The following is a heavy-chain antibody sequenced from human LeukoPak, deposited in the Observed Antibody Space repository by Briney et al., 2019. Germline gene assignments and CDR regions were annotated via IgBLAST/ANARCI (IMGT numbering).Heavy chain of an antibody. CDR2: ISGSGGST. V-gene: IGHV3-23*01. D-gene: IGHD3-3*01. Sequence: GGSLRLSCAASGFTFSSYAMSWVRQAPGKGLEWVSAISGSGGSTYYADSVKGRFTISRDNAKNSLYLQMNSLRAEDTAVYYCARDFGYDFWSGYIDYWGQGTLVTVSS. CDR1: GFTFSSYA. CDR3: ARDFGYDFWSGYIDY. J-gene: IGHJ4*02.